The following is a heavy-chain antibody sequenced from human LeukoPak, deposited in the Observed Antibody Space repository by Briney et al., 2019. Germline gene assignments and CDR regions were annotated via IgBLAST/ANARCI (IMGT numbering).Heavy chain of an antibody. J-gene: IGHJ4*02. D-gene: IGHD6-19*01. CDR3: ARDDSSQALDY. Sequence: SVRVSCKASGGTFSSYAISWVRQAPGQGLEWMGGIIPIFGTANYAQKFQGRVTITADKSTSTAYMELSSLRSEDTAVYYCARDDSSQALDYWGQGTLVTVSS. CDR2: IIPIFGTA. CDR1: GGTFSSYA. V-gene: IGHV1-69*06.